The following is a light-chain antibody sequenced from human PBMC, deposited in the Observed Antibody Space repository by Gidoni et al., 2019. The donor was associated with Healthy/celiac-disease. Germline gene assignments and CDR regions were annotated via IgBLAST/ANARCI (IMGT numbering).Light chain of an antibody. CDR1: QSVLYSSNNKNY. CDR2: WAS. J-gene: IGKJ2*01. V-gene: IGKV4-1*01. Sequence: IVMTQSQDSLAVSLGESATINCKSSQSVLYSSNNKNYLAWYQQKPGQTPKLLIYWASTREAGVPDRFSGSGSGTDVTLTISSLQAEDVAVYYCQQYYSTPYTFGQGTKLEIK. CDR3: QQYYSTPYT.